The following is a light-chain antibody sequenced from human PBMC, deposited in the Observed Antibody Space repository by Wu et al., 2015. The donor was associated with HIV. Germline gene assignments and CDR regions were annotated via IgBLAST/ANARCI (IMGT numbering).Light chain of an antibody. J-gene: IGKJ5*01. CDR3: QQYGTSQVT. V-gene: IGKV3-20*01. Sequence: EIVLTQSPLTLSLSPGQRATLSCRVSQSVATSLAWYQQKPGQAPRLLIFGASNRATGIPARFSGSGSGADFTLTISRLQIQDFAIYYCQQYGTSQVTFGQGTRLEIK. CDR1: QSVATS. CDR2: GAS.